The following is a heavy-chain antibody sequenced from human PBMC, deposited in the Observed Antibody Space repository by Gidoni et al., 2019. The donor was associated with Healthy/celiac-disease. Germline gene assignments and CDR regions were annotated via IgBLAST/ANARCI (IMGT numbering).Heavy chain of an antibody. V-gene: IGHV2-5*01. Sequence: QITLKESGPTLVKPTQTLTLTCTFSGFSLSTSGVGVGWIRQPPGKALEWLALIYWNDDKRYSPSLKSRLTITKDPSKNQVVLTIPNRDPLDTATYYCANRRYGELDYWGQGTLFPVSS. CDR3: ANRRYGELDY. J-gene: IGHJ4*02. D-gene: IGHD4-17*01. CDR2: IYWNDDK. CDR1: GFSLSTSGVG.